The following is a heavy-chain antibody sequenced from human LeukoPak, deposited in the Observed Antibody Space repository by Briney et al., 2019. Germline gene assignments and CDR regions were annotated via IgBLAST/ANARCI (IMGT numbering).Heavy chain of an antibody. J-gene: IGHJ4*02. CDR1: GYTFTSYA. V-gene: IGHV1-3*01. Sequence: ASVKVSCKASGYTFTSYAMHWVRQSPGQRLEWMGWINAGNGNTKYSQKFQGRVTITRDTSASTAYMELSSLRSEDTAVYYCARDSITMVRGVRYWGQGTLVTVSS. CDR3: ARDSITMVRGVRY. D-gene: IGHD3-10*01. CDR2: INAGNGNT.